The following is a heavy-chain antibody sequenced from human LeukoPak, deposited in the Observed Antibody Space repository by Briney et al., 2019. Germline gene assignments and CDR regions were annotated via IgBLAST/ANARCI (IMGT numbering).Heavy chain of an antibody. J-gene: IGHJ6*03. D-gene: IGHD1-1*01. CDR2: IIPIFATT. V-gene: IGHV1-69*13. CDR1: GGTFSSYA. Sequence: SVKVSCKASGGTFSSYAISWVRQAPGQGLEWMGGIIPIFATTNYAQKFQGRVTITADESTSTAYMELSSLRSEDTAVYYCARQPERRYYYYMDVWGKGTTVTVSS. CDR3: ARQPERRYYYYMDV.